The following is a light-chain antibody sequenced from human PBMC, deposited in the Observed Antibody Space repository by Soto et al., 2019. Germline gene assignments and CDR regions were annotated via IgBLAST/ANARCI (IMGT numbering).Light chain of an antibody. J-gene: IGKJ2*01. CDR2: GSS. CDR1: QSINTNY. V-gene: IGKV3-20*01. Sequence: EVVLTQSPGTLSLSPGERATLSCRGSQSINTNYLAWYQQRPGQAPRLLIYGSSDRATGIPDRFSGSGSGTDFTLTISRLEPEDFAVYYCHQYGSSPPYTFGQGTKLEI. CDR3: HQYGSSPPYT.